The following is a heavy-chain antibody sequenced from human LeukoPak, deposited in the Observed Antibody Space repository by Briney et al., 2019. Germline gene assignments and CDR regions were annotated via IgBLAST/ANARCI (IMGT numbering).Heavy chain of an antibody. Sequence: GGSLRLSCAASGLHFSGTAMSWVRQAPGKGLEWVSAISHDGMNAYYADSLKGRFTISRDNSKKTVSLEMSSLTAADTGVYYRAKDGAQYSSGPECDPRGQGALVTVSP. CDR2: ISHDGMNA. CDR3: AKDGAQYSSGPECDP. V-gene: IGHV3-23*01. CDR1: GLHFSGTA. J-gene: IGHJ5*02. D-gene: IGHD6-19*01.